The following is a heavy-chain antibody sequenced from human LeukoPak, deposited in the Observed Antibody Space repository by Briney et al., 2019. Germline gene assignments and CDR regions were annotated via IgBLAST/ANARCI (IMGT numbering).Heavy chain of an antibody. CDR1: GFTFSSYS. CDR3: ARVRANWYGDY. Sequence: GGSLRLSCAASGFTFSSYSFNWVRQVPGKGLEWVSYITTTFYTYYTDSVKGRFTISRDNAKNSLYLQMISLRAEDTAVYYCARVRANWYGDYWGQGTLVTVSS. V-gene: IGHV3-21*01. J-gene: IGHJ4*02. D-gene: IGHD6-13*01. CDR2: ITTTFYT.